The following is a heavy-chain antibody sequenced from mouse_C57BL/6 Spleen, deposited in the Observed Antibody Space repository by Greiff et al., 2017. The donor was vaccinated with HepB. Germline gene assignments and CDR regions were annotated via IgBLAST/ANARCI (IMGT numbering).Heavy chain of an antibody. CDR1: GYAFSSYW. V-gene: IGHV1-80*01. D-gene: IGHD2-4*01. CDR2: IYPGDGDT. CDR3: GRWGVIYWYFDV. J-gene: IGHJ1*03. Sequence: QVQLQQSGAELVKPGASVKISCKASGYAFSSYWMNWVKQRPGKGLEWIGQIYPGDGDTNYNGKFKGKATLTADKSSSTAYMQLSSLTSEDSAVYFCGRWGVIYWYFDVWGTGTTVTVSS.